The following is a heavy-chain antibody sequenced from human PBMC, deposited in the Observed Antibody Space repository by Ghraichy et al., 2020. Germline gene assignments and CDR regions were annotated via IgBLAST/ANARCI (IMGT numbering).Heavy chain of an antibody. V-gene: IGHV4-31*03. CDR2: IYYSGST. CDR1: GGSISSGGYY. CDR3: ARVSPYGDYVGY. Sequence: SETLSLTCTVSGGSISSGGYYWSWIRQHPGKGLEWIGYIYYSGSTYYNPSLKSRVTISVDTSKNQFSLKLSSVTAADTAVYYCARVSPYGDYVGYWGQGTLVTVSS. D-gene: IGHD4-17*01. J-gene: IGHJ4*02.